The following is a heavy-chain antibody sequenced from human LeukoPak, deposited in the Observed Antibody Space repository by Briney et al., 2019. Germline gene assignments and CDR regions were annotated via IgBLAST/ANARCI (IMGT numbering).Heavy chain of an antibody. CDR1: GFTFSSYS. J-gene: IGHJ4*02. V-gene: IGHV3-21*01. Sequence: PGGSLRLSCAASGFTFSSYSMNWVRQAPGKGLEWVSSISSSSSYIYYADSVKGRFTISRDNSKNTLYLQMNSLRAEDTAVYYCAPGWGSGFLDYWGQGTLVAVSS. D-gene: IGHD7-27*01. CDR3: APGWGSGFLDY. CDR2: ISSSSSYI.